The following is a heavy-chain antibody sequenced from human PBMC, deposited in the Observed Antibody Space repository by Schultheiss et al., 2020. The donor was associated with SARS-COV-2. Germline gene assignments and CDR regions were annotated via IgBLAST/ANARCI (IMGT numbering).Heavy chain of an antibody. CDR3: ATGSITIFGVVRAREAFDI. D-gene: IGHD3-3*01. CDR2: IIPIFGTA. V-gene: IGHV1-69*13. CDR1: GGTFSSYA. Sequence: SVKVSCKASGGTFSSYAISWVRQAPGQGLEWMGGIIPIFGTANYAQKFQGRVTITADESTSTAYMELSSLRSEDTAVYYCATGSITIFGVVRAREAFDIWGQGTMVTVSS. J-gene: IGHJ3*02.